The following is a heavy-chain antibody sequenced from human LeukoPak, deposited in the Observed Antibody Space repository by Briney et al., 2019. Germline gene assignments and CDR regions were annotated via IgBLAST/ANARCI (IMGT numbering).Heavy chain of an antibody. D-gene: IGHD3-10*01. CDR1: GYTFTSYA. J-gene: IGHJ5*02. CDR2: INAGNGNT. CDR3: ARDQAPYYYGSGNWFDP. Sequence: GASVKVSCKASGYTFTSYAMHWVRQAPGQRLEWMGWINAGNGNTKYSQKFQGRVTITRDTSASTAYMELSSLRSEDTAVYYCARDQAPYYYGSGNWFDPWGQGTLVTVSS. V-gene: IGHV1-3*01.